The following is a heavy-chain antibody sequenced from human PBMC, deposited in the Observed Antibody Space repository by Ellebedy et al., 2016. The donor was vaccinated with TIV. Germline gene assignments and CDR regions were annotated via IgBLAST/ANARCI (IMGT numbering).Heavy chain of an antibody. V-gene: IGHV3-23*01. CDR2: ITGSGVST. D-gene: IGHD3-10*01. CDR1: TFTFSRYA. CDR3: AKHSMVRGVTPLSFAY. J-gene: IGHJ4*02. Sequence: GGSLRLXCAASTFTFSRYAMSWVRQAPGKGLEWVSAITGSGVSTYYADSAKGRFTISRDNSKNTLYLQMNSLRAEDTAVYYCAKHSMVRGVTPLSFAYWGQGTLVTVSS.